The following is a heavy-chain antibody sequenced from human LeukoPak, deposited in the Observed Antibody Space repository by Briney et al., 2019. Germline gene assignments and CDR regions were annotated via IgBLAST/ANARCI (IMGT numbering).Heavy chain of an antibody. CDR3: AELGITMIGGV. Sequence: GGSLRLSCAASGFNFSTYSMNWVRQAPGKGLEWVSYISSSGSTIYYADSVKGRFTISRDNAKNSLYLQMNSLRAEDTAVYYCAELGITMIGGVWGKGTTVTISS. J-gene: IGHJ6*04. CDR1: GFNFSTYS. V-gene: IGHV3-48*04. CDR2: ISSSGSTI. D-gene: IGHD3-10*02.